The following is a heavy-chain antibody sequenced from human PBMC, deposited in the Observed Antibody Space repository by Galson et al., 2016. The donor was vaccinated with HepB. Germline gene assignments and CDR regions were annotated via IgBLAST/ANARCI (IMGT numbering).Heavy chain of an antibody. D-gene: IGHD2-21*02. CDR3: ARDSYCGGDCYSDSYYHAMDV. V-gene: IGHV3-33*01. J-gene: IGHJ6*02. Sequence: SLRLSCAASGFTFSNYGMHWVRQAPGKGLEWVAIIWYDGGNIYYADSVKGRFTISRDNSKNTLYLQMNSLRAEDTAVYYRARDSYCGGDCYSDSYYHAMDVWGQGTTVT. CDR2: IWYDGGNI. CDR1: GFTFSNYG.